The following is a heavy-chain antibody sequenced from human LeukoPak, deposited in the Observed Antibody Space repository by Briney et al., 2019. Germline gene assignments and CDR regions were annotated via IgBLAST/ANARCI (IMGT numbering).Heavy chain of an antibody. J-gene: IGHJ3*02. CDR2: INHSGST. CDR1: GGSFSGYY. D-gene: IGHD5-18*01. V-gene: IGHV4-34*01. CDR3: ARVRIQLWQLDAFDI. Sequence: SETLSLTCAVYGGSFSGYYWSWIRQPPGKGLEWIGEINHSGSTNYNPSLKSRVTISVDTSKNQFSLKLSSVTAADTAVYYCARVRIQLWQLDAFDIWGQGTMVTVSS.